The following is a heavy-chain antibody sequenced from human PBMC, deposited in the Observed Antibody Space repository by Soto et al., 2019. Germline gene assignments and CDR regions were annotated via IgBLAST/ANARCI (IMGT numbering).Heavy chain of an antibody. CDR2: IYYSGST. Sequence: SETLSLTCTVSIGSISSYYWSWIRQPPGKGLEWIGYIYYSGSTNYNPSLKSRVTISVDTSKNQFSLKLNSVTAADTAVYYCARQYGEYVRGAFDIWGQGTTVTVSS. D-gene: IGHD4-17*01. V-gene: IGHV4-59*01. CDR3: ARQYGEYVRGAFDI. J-gene: IGHJ3*02. CDR1: IGSISSYY.